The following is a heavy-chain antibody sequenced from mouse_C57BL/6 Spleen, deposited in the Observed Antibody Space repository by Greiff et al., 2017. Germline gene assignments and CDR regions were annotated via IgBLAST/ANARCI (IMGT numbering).Heavy chain of an antibody. CDR2: IYPGDGDT. Sequence: VQLQQSGPELVKPGASVKISCKASGYAFSSSWMNWVKQRPGQGLEWIGRIYPGDGDTNYNGKFKGKATLTADKSSSTAYMQLSSLTSEDSAVYFCARYYYGKGDYFDYWGQGTTLTVSS. D-gene: IGHD1-1*01. CDR3: ARYYYGKGDYFDY. V-gene: IGHV1-82*01. CDR1: GYAFSSSW. J-gene: IGHJ2*01.